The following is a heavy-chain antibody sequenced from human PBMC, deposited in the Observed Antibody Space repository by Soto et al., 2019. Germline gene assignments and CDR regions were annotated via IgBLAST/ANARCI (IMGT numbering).Heavy chain of an antibody. J-gene: IGHJ2*01. Sequence: GGPAEVSSQASGFTFSSYCISWVRQAPGQRLEWVGWISAYNGNTNYAQKLQGRVTMTTDTSTSTAYMELRSLRSDDTAVYYCARDRFDYDILTGYYYNWYFDLWGRGTLVTVSS. D-gene: IGHD3-9*01. CDR3: ARDRFDYDILTGYYYNWYFDL. CDR2: ISAYNGNT. V-gene: IGHV1-18*01. CDR1: GFTFSSYC.